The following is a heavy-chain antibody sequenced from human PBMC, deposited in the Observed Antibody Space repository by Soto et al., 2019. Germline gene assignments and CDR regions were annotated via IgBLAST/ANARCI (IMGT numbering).Heavy chain of an antibody. D-gene: IGHD4-17*01. CDR3: ARTPRTTVVTPGAYFDY. Sequence: VKVSCKASGYTFTSYYMHWVRQAPGQGLEWMGIINPSGGSTSYAQKFQGRVTMTRDTSTSTVYMELSSLRSEDTAVYYCARTPRTTVVTPGAYFDYWGQGTLVTVSS. V-gene: IGHV1-46*01. CDR2: INPSGGST. J-gene: IGHJ4*02. CDR1: GYTFTSYY.